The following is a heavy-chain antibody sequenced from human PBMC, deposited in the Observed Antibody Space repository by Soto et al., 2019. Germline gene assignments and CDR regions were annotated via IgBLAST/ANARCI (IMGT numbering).Heavy chain of an antibody. J-gene: IGHJ4*02. CDR2: ISWNSGNI. CDR1: GFTFDDYA. Sequence: EVQLVESGGGLVQPGRSLRLSCAASGFTFDDYAMHWVRQAPGKGLEWVSGISWNSGNIGYADSVKGRFTISRDNAKNSLYLQMNSLRAEDTAFYYCAKFSRAGIVATNYFDYWGQGTLVTVSS. CDR3: AKFSRAGIVATNYFDY. D-gene: IGHD5-12*01. V-gene: IGHV3-9*01.